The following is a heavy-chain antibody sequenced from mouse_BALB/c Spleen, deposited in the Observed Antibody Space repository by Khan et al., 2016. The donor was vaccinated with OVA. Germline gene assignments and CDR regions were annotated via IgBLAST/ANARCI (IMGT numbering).Heavy chain of an antibody. Sequence: EVQLQESGPGLVKPSQSLSLTCTVTGYSITSNYAWNWIRQFPGNKLEWMGYISYSGSTNYNPSLKSRISITRDTSKNQFFLQLNSVTTEDTATYYCARGNYYGHAMDYWGQGTSITVSS. CDR1: GYSITSNYA. D-gene: IGHD1-1*01. J-gene: IGHJ4*01. CDR2: ISYSGST. V-gene: IGHV3-2*02. CDR3: ARGNYYGHAMDY.